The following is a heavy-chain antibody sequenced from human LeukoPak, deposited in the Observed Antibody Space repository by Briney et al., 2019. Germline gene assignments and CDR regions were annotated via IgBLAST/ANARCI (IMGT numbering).Heavy chain of an antibody. CDR2: ISAGGGST. D-gene: IGHD1-26*01. CDR1: GFTFSSYA. CDR3: AKDRVGAYPDYFDY. V-gene: IGHV3-23*01. Sequence: PGGSLRLSCAASGFTFSSYAMSWVRQAPGKGLEWVSAISAGGGSTYYADSVKGRFTISRDNYKNTLYLQMNSLRAEGTAVYYCAKDRVGAYPDYFDYWGQGTLVTVSA. J-gene: IGHJ4*02.